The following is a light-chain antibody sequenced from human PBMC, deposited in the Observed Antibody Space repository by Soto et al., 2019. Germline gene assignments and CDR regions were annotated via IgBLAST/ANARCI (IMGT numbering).Light chain of an antibody. Sequence: DIQMTQSPSSLSASVGDRVTITCQASQDITNYLNWFQQKPGKAPKLLIFDVYNLEIGVPSRFSGSGSGTDVTFTISSLQPEDIATYYCQQYDSLPYTFGQGTKLEIK. CDR1: QDITNY. V-gene: IGKV1-33*01. J-gene: IGKJ2*01. CDR2: DVY. CDR3: QQYDSLPYT.